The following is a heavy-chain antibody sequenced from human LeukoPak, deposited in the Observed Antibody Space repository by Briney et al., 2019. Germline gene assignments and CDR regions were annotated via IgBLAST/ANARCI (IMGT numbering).Heavy chain of an antibody. J-gene: IGHJ4*02. CDR2: ITPIFGTG. CDR1: GGTFSIYA. V-gene: IGHV1-69*13. Sequence: SVTVSFTASGGTFSIYAISWVRQAPGQGLEWMGGITPIFGTGNYAQKFHGRVTITADESTSTAYMELSSLRSEDTAVYYCARELVVAVAGTAYFDYWGQGTLVTVSP. CDR3: ARELVVAVAGTAYFDY. D-gene: IGHD6-19*01.